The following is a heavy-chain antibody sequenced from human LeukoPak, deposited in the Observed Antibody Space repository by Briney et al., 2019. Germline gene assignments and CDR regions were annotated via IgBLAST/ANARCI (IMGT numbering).Heavy chain of an antibody. CDR3: ARAQYCGGDCHDAFDI. CDR2: ISSSGSTI. D-gene: IGHD2-21*02. V-gene: IGHV3-48*03. Sequence: GGSLRLSCAASGFTFSSYEMNWVRQAPGKGLEWVSYISSSGSTIYYADSVKGRFTISGDNAKNSLYLQMNSLRAEDTAVYYCARAQYCGGDCHDAFDIWGQGTMVTVSS. CDR1: GFTFSSYE. J-gene: IGHJ3*02.